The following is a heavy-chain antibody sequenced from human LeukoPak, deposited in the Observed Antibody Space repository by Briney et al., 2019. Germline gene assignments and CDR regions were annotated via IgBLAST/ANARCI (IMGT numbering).Heavy chain of an antibody. D-gene: IGHD3-22*01. CDR1: GGSISHSDYY. CDR3: AKTRGRGQLYPGTSGYINY. J-gene: IGHJ4*02. Sequence: PSETLSLTCTVSGGSISHSDYYWDWIRQPPGKGLEWIGSINYRGSTYYNPSLESRVTISVDTSKNQFSLRMSSVTAADTAVYYCAKTRGRGQLYPGTSGYINYWGQGTLVSVSS. CDR2: INYRGST. V-gene: IGHV4-39*01.